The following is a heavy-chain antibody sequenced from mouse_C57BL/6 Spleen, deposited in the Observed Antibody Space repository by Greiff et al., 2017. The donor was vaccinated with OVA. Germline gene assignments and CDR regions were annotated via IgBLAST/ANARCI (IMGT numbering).Heavy chain of an antibody. CDR3: ARRPFNYFDY. CDR2: ISSGSSTI. J-gene: IGHJ2*01. CDR1: GFTFSDYG. V-gene: IGHV5-17*01. Sequence: EVHLVESGGGLVKPGGSLKLSCAASGFTFSDYGMHWVRQAPEKGLEWVAYISSGSSTIYYADTVKGRFTISRDNAKNTLFLQMTSLRSEDTAMYYCARRPFNYFDYWGQGTTLTVSS.